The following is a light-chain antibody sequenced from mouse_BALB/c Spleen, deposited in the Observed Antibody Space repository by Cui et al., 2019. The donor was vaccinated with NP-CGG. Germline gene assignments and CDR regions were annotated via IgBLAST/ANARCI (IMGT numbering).Light chain of an antibody. Sequence: QPVVTQESAFTTSPGETVTLTCRSSIGAVTTSNYANWVQEKPDHLFTGLIGGTNNRVPGVPARFSGSLIGDKAALTITGAQTEDETIYFCSLWYSNHWVFGGGTKLTVL. J-gene: IGLJ1*01. CDR2: GTN. V-gene: IGLV1*01. CDR3: SLWYSNHWV. CDR1: IGAVTTSNY.